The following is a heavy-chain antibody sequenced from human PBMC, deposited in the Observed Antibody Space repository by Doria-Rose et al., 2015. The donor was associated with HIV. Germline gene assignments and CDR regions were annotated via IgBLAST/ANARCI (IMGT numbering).Heavy chain of an antibody. D-gene: IGHD6-13*01. Sequence: QVTLKESGPVLVKPTETLTLTRTVSGVSLSSPGMGVSWIRQPPGKALEWLANIFSDDERSYKTPLKSRLTISRGTSKSQVVLTMTDMDPVDTATYYCARIKSSRWYHKYYFDFWGQGTLVIVSA. J-gene: IGHJ4*02. CDR2: IFSDDER. CDR1: GVSLSSPGMG. CDR3: ARIKSSRWYHKYYFDF. V-gene: IGHV2-26*01.